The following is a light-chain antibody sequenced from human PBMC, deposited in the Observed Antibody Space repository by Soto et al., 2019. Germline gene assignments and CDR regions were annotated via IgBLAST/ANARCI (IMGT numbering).Light chain of an antibody. Sequence: EIVLTQSPGTLSLSPGERVTLSCRASQSIGSSYLAWYQQRPGQAPRLLIFGASSRATGIPDRFSGSGSGTDFTLTISSLEPEDFAIYYCQPYGSSRTFGQGTKVDIK. CDR1: QSIGSSY. CDR3: QPYGSSRT. V-gene: IGKV3-20*01. J-gene: IGKJ1*01. CDR2: GAS.